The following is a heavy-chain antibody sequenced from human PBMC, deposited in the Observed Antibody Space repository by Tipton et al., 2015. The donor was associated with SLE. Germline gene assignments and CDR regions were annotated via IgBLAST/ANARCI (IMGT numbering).Heavy chain of an antibody. CDR2: IYYSGST. CDR3: ARGPHDSSGE. V-gene: IGHV4-61*05. J-gene: IGHJ4*02. Sequence: TLSLTCTVSGGSISSSSYYWGWIRQPPGKGLEWIGYIYYSGSTNYNPSLKSRVTISVDTSKNQFSLKLSSVTAADTAVYYCARGPHDSSGEWGQGTLVTVSS. D-gene: IGHD3-22*01. CDR1: GGSISSSSYY.